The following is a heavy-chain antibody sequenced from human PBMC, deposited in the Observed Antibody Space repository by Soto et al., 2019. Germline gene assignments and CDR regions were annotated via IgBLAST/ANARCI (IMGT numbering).Heavy chain of an antibody. CDR3: AKGDTILGYSYGIDY. CDR2: ISYDGSNK. CDR1: GFTFSSYG. V-gene: IGHV3-30*18. D-gene: IGHD5-18*01. J-gene: IGHJ4*02. Sequence: QVQLVESGGGVVQPGRSLRLSCAASGFTFSSYGMHWVRQAPGKGLEWVAVISYDGSNKYYADSVKGRFTISRDNSKNPLYLQMNSLRAEDTAVYYCAKGDTILGYSYGIDYWGQGTLVTVSS.